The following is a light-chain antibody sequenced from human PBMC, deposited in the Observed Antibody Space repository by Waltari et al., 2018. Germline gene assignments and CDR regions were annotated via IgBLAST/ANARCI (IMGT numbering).Light chain of an antibody. Sequence: QSALTQPASVSGTPGQSITISCTGTNSDVGNYNLVSWYQHHPGEDPKLMICDVIKRPAGVSILFSVSKSRNTAALTISGLQAEDEADYYCCSYAGSGTYVFGTGTKVTVL. CDR2: DVI. CDR1: NSDVGNYNL. J-gene: IGLJ1*01. V-gene: IGLV2-23*02. CDR3: CSYAGSGTYV.